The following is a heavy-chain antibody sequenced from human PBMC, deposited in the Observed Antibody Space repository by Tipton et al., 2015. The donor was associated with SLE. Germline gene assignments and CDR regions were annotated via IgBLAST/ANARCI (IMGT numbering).Heavy chain of an antibody. CDR2: IWYDGVNK. J-gene: IGHJ6*02. D-gene: IGHD2-15*01. CDR1: GFTFSNYG. V-gene: IGHV3-33*01. Sequence: SLRLSCEASGFTFSNYGMSWVRQVPGKGMECMAVIWYDGVNKFYADSVKGRFTITRDDSKSTVYLQMNSLTPEDTAVYYCSASLLPLYGMDVWGQGTTVTVSS. CDR3: SASLLPLYGMDV.